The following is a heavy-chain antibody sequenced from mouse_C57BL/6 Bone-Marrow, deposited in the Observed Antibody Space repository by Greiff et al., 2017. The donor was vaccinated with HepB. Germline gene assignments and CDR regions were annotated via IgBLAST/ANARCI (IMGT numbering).Heavy chain of an antibody. CDR3: ARSTMVTTWNYYAMDY. D-gene: IGHD2-1*01. Sequence: EVMLVESGGDLVKPGGSLKLSCAASGFTFSSYGMSWVRQTPDKRLEWVATISSGGSYTYYPDSVKGRFTISRDNAKNTLYLQMSSLKSEDTAMYYCARSTMVTTWNYYAMDYWGQGTSVTVSS. J-gene: IGHJ4*01. CDR1: GFTFSSYG. CDR2: ISSGGSYT. V-gene: IGHV5-6*01.